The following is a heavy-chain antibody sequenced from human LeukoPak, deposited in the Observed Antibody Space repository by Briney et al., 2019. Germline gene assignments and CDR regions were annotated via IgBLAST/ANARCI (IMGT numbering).Heavy chain of an antibody. CDR3: AKDNEQWLVYYFDY. Sequence: PGRSLRLSCAASGFTFDDYAMHWVRQAPGKGLEWVSGISWNSGSIGYADSVKGRFTISRDNAKNSLYLQMNSLRAEDTALYYCAKDNEQWLVYYFDYWGQGTLVTVSS. J-gene: IGHJ4*02. V-gene: IGHV3-9*01. D-gene: IGHD6-19*01. CDR2: ISWNSGSI. CDR1: GFTFDDYA.